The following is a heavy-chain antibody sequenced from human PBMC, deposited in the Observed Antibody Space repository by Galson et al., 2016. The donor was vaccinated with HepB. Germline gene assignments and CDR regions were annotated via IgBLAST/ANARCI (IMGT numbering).Heavy chain of an antibody. J-gene: IGHJ5*02. CDR1: GLSFRSYS. CDR2: ISSSSSSI. Sequence: SLRLSCAASGLSFRSYSMNWVRQAPGKGLEWVSSISSSSSSIYYADSVKGRFTISRDNPKNSVYLQMNSLRVEDTGVYYCARDPLVPAAAKWWGKRKDWFDPWGQGTLVTVAS. D-gene: IGHD2-2*01. CDR3: ARDPLVPAAAKWWGKRKDWFDP. V-gene: IGHV3-21*01.